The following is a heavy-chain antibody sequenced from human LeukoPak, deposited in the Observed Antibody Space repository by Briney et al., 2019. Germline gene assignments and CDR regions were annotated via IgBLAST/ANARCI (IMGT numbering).Heavy chain of an antibody. CDR2: IYPGDSDT. V-gene: IGHV5-51*01. D-gene: IGHD3-10*01. CDR1: GYSFSSYW. Sequence: GESLKISCKGSGYSFSSYWIGWVRQMPGKSLEWMGIIYPGDSDTRYSPSVQGQVTISADKSISTAYLQWSSLKASDTAMYYCARFGELSTYYFDYWGQGTLVTVSS. CDR3: ARFGELSTYYFDY. J-gene: IGHJ4*02.